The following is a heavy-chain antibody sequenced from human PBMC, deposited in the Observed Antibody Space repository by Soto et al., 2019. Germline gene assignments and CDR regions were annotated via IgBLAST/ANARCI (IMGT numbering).Heavy chain of an antibody. V-gene: IGHV3-48*02. CDR2: ISSSSATI. J-gene: IGHJ5*02. CDR1: GFKFSMFG. CDR3: ARDKGGTVAGFNWFDP. D-gene: IGHD6-19*01. Sequence: GGSLRLSCVASGFKFSMFGMNWVRQAPGKGLEWIAYISSSSATIMYGGSVEGRFTVSRDNAENSLFLQMKSLRDKDTAVYYCARDKGGTVAGFNWFDPWGHGTLVTASS.